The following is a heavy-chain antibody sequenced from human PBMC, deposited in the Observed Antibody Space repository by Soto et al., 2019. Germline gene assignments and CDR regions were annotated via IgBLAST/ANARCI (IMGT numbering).Heavy chain of an antibody. V-gene: IGHV3-33*01. CDR1: GFTFSSYG. CDR2: IWYDGSNK. J-gene: IGHJ6*02. CDR3: AREKGEGIAAAGGLYYYYYGMDV. D-gene: IGHD6-13*01. Sequence: QVQLVESGGGVVQPGRSLRLSCAASGFTFSSYGMHWVRQAPGKGLEWVAVIWYDGSNKYYADSVKGQFTISRDNSKNTLYLQMNSLRAEDTAVYYCAREKGEGIAAAGGLYYYYYGMDVWGQGTTVTVSS.